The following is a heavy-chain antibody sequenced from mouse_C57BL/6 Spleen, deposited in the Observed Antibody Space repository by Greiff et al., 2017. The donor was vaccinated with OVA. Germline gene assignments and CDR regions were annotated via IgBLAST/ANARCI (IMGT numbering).Heavy chain of an antibody. J-gene: IGHJ2*01. CDR1: GYTFTSYW. CDR2: INPSSGYN. CDR3: ARSGDGYYLDY. Sequence: QVQLKESGAELAKPGDSVKLSCTASGYTFTSYWMHWVKQRPGPGLEWIGYINPSSGYNKYNQKFKDKATLTADKSSSAAYMQLISLTYEDSAVCYCARSGDGYYLDYWGQGTTLTVSS. V-gene: IGHV1-7*01. D-gene: IGHD2-3*01.